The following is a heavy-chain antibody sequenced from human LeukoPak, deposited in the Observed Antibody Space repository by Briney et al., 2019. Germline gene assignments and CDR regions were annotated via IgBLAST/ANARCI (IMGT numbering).Heavy chain of an antibody. CDR2: ISTDGSST. V-gene: IGHV3-74*01. J-gene: IGHJ4*02. CDR1: GFTFSSYW. D-gene: IGHD1-26*01. CDR3: ARDLGEWERRLDY. Sequence: PGGSLRLSCAASGFTFSSYWMHWVRQAPGKGLVWVSRISTDGSSTTYADSVKGRFTISRDNAKNTLYLQMNSLRAEDTAVYYCARDLGEWERRLDYWGQGTLVTVSS.